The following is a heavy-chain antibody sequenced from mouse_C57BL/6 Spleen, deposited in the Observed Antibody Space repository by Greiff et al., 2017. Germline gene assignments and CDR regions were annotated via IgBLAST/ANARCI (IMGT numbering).Heavy chain of an antibody. CDR1: GYSITSGYY. J-gene: IGHJ2*01. CDR3: ARYYGSSYVDY. V-gene: IGHV3-6*01. CDR2: ISYDGSN. Sequence: DVKLQESGPGLVKPSQSLSLTCSVTGYSITSGYYWNWIRQFPGNKLEWMGYISYDGSNNYNPSLKNRISITRDTSKNQFFLKLNSVTTEDTATYYCARYYGSSYVDYWGQGTTLTVSS. D-gene: IGHD1-1*01.